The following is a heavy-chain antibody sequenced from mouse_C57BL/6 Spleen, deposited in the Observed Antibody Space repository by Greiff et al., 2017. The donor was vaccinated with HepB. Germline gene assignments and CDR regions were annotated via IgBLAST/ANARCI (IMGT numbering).Heavy chain of an antibody. D-gene: IGHD2-1*01. V-gene: IGHV3-6*01. CDR2: ISYDGSN. CDR1: GYSITSGYY. CDR3: ARSPYGNLYFDY. J-gene: IGHJ2*01. Sequence: EVQLVESGPGLVKPSQSLSLTCSVTGYSITSGYYWNWIRQFPGNKLEWMGYISYDGSNNYNPSLKNRISITRDTSKNQFFLKLNSVTTEDTATYYCARSPYGNLYFDYWGQGTTLTVSS.